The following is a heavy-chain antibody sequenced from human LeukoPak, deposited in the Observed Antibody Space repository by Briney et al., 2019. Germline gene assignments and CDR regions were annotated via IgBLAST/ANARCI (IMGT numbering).Heavy chain of an antibody. CDR2: IYYSGST. D-gene: IGHD6-13*01. Sequence: SETLSLTCTVSGGSISSHYWSWIRQPPGKGLEWIGYIYYSGSTNYNPSLKSRVTISVDTSKNQFSLKLSSVTATDTAVYYCARDVGEQQPLGNWFDPWGQGTLVTVSS. CDR3: ARDVGEQQPLGNWFDP. CDR1: GGSISSHY. J-gene: IGHJ5*02. V-gene: IGHV4-59*11.